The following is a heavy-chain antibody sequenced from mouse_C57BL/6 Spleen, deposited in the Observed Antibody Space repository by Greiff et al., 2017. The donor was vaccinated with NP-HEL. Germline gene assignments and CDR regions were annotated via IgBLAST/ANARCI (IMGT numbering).Heavy chain of an antibody. D-gene: IGHD1-1*01. V-gene: IGHV14-1*01. J-gene: IGHJ1*03. CDR1: GFNIKDYY. CDR3: TLYYGSPWYFDV. Sequence: VQLQQSGAELVRPGASVKLSCTASGFNIKDYYMHWVKQRPEQGLEWIGRIDPEDGDTEYAPKFQGKATMTADTSSNTAYLQLSSLTSEDTAVYYCTLYYGSPWYFDVWGTGTTVTVSS. CDR2: IDPEDGDT.